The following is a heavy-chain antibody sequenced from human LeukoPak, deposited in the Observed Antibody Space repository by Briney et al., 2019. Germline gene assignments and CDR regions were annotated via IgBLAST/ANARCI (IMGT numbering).Heavy chain of an antibody. J-gene: IGHJ4*02. CDR3: ARGASNRFDY. V-gene: IGHV3-74*01. CDR1: GFTFSNYW. CDR2: IYTDGSST. D-gene: IGHD1-14*01. Sequence: GGSLRLSCAASGFTFSNYWMHWVRQAPGKGLVWVSRIYTDGSSTNYADSVKGRFTISRDNVKNTLYLQMNSLRGEDTAVYYCARGASNRFDYWGQGTLVTVSS.